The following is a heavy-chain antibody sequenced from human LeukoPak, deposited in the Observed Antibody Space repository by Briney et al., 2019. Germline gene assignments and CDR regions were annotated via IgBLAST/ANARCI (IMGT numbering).Heavy chain of an antibody. Sequence: KPSETLSLTCTVSGGSISSYYWSWIRQPPGKGLEWIGYIYYSGSTNYNPSLKSRVTISVDTSKNQFSLKLGSVTAADTAVYYCAGVSMVRGVDYFDYWGQGTLVTVSS. J-gene: IGHJ4*02. CDR2: IYYSGST. D-gene: IGHD3-10*01. V-gene: IGHV4-59*01. CDR3: AGVSMVRGVDYFDY. CDR1: GGSISSYY.